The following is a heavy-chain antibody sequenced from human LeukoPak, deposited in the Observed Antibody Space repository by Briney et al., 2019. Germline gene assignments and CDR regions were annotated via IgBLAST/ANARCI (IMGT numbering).Heavy chain of an antibody. D-gene: IGHD3-3*01. CDR1: GGSISSYY. Sequence: PSETLSLTCTVSGGSISSYYWSWIRQPPGKGLEWIGYIYYSGSTNYNPSLKSRVTISVDTSKNQFSLKLSSVTAADTAVYHCAGSITIFGVVIGPTFDYWGQGTLVTVSS. J-gene: IGHJ4*02. CDR2: IYYSGST. V-gene: IGHV4-59*01. CDR3: AGSITIFGVVIGPTFDY.